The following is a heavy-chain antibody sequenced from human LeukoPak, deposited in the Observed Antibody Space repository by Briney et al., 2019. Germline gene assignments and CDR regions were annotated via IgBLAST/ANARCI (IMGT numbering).Heavy chain of an antibody. J-gene: IGHJ4*02. V-gene: IGHV5-51*01. D-gene: IGHD6-6*01. CDR2: IYPGDSDT. CDR3: ARHPFLGSSSALGDY. Sequence: GXGLXXXXIIYPGDSDTRYIPSFQGQVTISADKSISTAYLQWSSLKASDTAMYYCARHPFLGSSSALGDYWGQGTLVTVSS.